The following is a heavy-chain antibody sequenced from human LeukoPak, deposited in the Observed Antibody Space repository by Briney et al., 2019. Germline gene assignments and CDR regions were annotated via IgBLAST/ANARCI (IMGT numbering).Heavy chain of an antibody. CDR1: GFTFSSYA. CDR2: ISGSGGST. D-gene: IGHD3-10*01. CDR3: AKDSIEVGWCGELFQ. V-gene: IGHV3-23*01. J-gene: IGHJ4*02. Sequence: GGSLRLSCAASGFTFSSYAMSWVRQTPGKGLEWVSGISGSGGSTFYAGSVKGRFTISRDNSKNTLFLQMNSLRAEDMAVYYCAKDSIEVGWCGELFQWGQGTLVTVSS.